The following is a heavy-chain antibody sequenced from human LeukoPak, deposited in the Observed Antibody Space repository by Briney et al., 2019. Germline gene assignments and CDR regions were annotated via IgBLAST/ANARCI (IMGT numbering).Heavy chain of an antibody. V-gene: IGHV4-59*01. Sequence: SETLSLTCTVSGASISSYYWSWIRQPPGKGLEWIGYIYYNGSTNYNPSLKSRVTISVDTFKKQFSLKLSSVTAADTAVYYCARITHGDYVLDYWGQGTLVTVSS. D-gene: IGHD4-17*01. CDR1: GASISSYY. J-gene: IGHJ4*02. CDR3: ARITHGDYVLDY. CDR2: IYYNGST.